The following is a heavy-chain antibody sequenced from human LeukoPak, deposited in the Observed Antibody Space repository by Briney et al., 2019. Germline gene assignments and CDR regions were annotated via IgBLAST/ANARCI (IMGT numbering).Heavy chain of an antibody. Sequence: GGSLRLSCAASGFTFDDYGMSWVRQVPGKGLEWVSSVSTSSIYIYYADSVKGRFTISRDNAKNSLYLQMNSLRAEDTAVYYCARVNWNDLGYYFDYWGQGTLVTVSS. V-gene: IGHV3-21*06. CDR1: GFTFDDYG. J-gene: IGHJ4*02. CDR2: VSTSSIYI. CDR3: ARVNWNDLGYYFDY. D-gene: IGHD1-20*01.